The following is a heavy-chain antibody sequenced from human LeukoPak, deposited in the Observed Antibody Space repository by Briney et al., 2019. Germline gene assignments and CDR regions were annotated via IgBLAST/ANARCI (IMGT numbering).Heavy chain of an antibody. J-gene: IGHJ3*02. CDR2: IYYSGST. CDR3: ARRRRGYSYAFDI. CDR1: GGSISSYY. D-gene: IGHD5-18*01. V-gene: IGHV4-59*08. Sequence: SETLSLACTVSGGSISSYYWSWIRQPPGKGLERIGYIYYSGSTNYNPSLKSRVTISVDTSKNQFSLKLSSVTAADTAVYYCARRRRGYSYAFDIWGQGTMVTVSS.